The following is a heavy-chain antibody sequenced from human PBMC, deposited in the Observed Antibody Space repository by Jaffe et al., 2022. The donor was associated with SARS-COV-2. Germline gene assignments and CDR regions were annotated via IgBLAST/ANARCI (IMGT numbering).Heavy chain of an antibody. CDR2: IKSKTDGGTT. J-gene: IGHJ4*02. CDR1: GFTFSNAW. V-gene: IGHV3-15*01. Sequence: EVQLVESGGGLVKPGGSLRLSCAASGFTFSNAWMSWVRQAPGKGLEWVGRIKSKTDGGTTDYAAPVKGRFTISRDDSKNTLYLQMNSLKTEDTAVYYCTTDRSSGWLFDYWGQGTLVTVSS. CDR3: TTDRSSGWLFDY. D-gene: IGHD6-19*01.